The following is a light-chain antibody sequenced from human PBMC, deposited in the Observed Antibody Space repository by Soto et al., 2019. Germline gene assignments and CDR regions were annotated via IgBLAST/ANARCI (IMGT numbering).Light chain of an antibody. J-gene: IGLJ1*01. Sequence: QSVLAQPSSVSWSPGQSITISCTGTSTDVGGYNYVSWYQHHPGKGPKLIICEVSNRPSGVSDRFSGSKSGNKASLIISNLEAEDESDYYCGSYTSTDTPFVFGTGTKVTVL. CDR2: EVS. CDR3: GSYTSTDTPFV. CDR1: STDVGGYNY. V-gene: IGLV2-14*01.